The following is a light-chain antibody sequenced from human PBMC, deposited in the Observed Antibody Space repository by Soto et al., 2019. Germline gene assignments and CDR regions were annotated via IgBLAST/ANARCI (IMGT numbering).Light chain of an antibody. CDR1: QSIRGY. Sequence: DIQMTQSPSSLPASVGDRVTVTCRASQSIRGYLNWYQQKPGKAPKLLIYDASKLESGVPSRFSGSGSGTEFTLTISSLQPDDFATYYCQQYSSYWTFGQGTKVDIK. J-gene: IGKJ1*01. V-gene: IGKV1-5*01. CDR2: DAS. CDR3: QQYSSYWT.